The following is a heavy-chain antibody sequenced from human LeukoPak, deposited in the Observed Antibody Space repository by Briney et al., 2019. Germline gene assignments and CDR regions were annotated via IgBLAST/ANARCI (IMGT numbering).Heavy chain of an antibody. Sequence: PGGSLRLSCAASGFTLSSYAMHWVRQAPGKGLEYVSAISSNGGSTYYANSVKGRFTISRDNSKNTPYLQMGSLRAEDMAVYYCARGSAYYDFWSGLGTGSYYYYGMDVWGQGTTVTVSS. CDR1: GFTLSSYA. V-gene: IGHV3-64*01. CDR3: ARGSAYYDFWSGLGTGSYYYYGMDV. J-gene: IGHJ6*02. D-gene: IGHD3-3*01. CDR2: ISSNGGST.